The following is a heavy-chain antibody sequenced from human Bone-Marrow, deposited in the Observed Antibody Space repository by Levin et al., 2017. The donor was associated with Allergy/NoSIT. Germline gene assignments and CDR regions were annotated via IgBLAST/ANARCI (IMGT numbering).Heavy chain of an antibody. CDR1: GFTFSSYG. CDR2: IWYDGSEE. CDR3: AGAYLSPFDY. J-gene: IGHJ4*02. V-gene: IGHV3-33*01. Sequence: GESLKISCAASGFTFSSYGMHWVRQAPGKGLEWVAVIWYDGSEEHYADSVKGRFSISRDNSNNMLYLQMDSLRAEDTALYYCAGAYLSPFDYWGQGTMVIVSS. D-gene: IGHD3-16*01.